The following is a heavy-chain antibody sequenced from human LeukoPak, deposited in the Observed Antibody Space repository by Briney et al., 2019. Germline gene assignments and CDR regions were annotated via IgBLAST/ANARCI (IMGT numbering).Heavy chain of an antibody. V-gene: IGHV3-23*01. D-gene: IGHD3-10*01. CDR3: AKISGSGSSHSGS. CDR2: IGGSGGGT. Sequence: PGGSLRLSCAASGFTFSSFVMNWVRQAPGKGLEWVSSIGGSGGGTYYADSVKGRFTISRDNSKNTLYLLMNTLRGDDTAVYYCAKISGSGSSHSGSWGQGTLVTVSS. J-gene: IGHJ5*02. CDR1: GFTFSSFV.